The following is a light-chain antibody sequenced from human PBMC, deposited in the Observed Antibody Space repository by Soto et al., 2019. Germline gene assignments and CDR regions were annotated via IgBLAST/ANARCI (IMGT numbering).Light chain of an antibody. J-gene: IGKJ5*01. CDR2: DAS. Sequence: IQMTHSPSTLSASVGDRVTITCRASQSISRWLAWYQQKPGKAPKALIYDASTLRSGVPPRFSGGGSGTEFTLTISSLQPDDFATYYCQQYNTYSTFGQGTRLEIK. CDR3: QQYNTYST. CDR1: QSISRW. V-gene: IGKV1-5*01.